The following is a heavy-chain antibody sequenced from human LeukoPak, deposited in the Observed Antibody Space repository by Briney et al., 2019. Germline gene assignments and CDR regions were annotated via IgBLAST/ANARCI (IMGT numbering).Heavy chain of an antibody. CDR2: IYYSGST. CDR1: GGSISSSSYY. D-gene: IGHD5-12*01. CDR3: ARLRGLYSGYHNERYFDY. J-gene: IGHJ4*02. Sequence: PSETLSLACTVSGGSISSSSYYWGWIRQPPGKGLEWIGSIYYSGSTYYNPSLKSRVTISVGTSKNQFSLKLSSVTAADTAVYYCARLRGLYSGYHNERYFDYWGQGTLVTVSS. V-gene: IGHV4-39*07.